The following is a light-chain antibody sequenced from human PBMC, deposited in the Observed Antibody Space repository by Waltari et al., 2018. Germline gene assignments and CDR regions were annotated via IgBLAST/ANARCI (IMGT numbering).Light chain of an antibody. Sequence: DIVMTQSPLSLPVTPGEPASIPCRSSRSLLLSNGYNYLDWYLQKPGQSPQLLIYLGSNRASGVPDRFSGSGSGTDFTLKISRVEAEDVGVYYCMQALQAPLTFGGGTKVEIK. V-gene: IGKV2-28*01. CDR3: MQALQAPLT. CDR2: LGS. J-gene: IGKJ4*01. CDR1: RSLLLSNGYNY.